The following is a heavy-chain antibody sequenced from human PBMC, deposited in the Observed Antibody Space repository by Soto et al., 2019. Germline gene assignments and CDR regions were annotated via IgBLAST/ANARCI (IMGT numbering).Heavy chain of an antibody. Sequence: EVQLLESGGGLVQPGGSLRLSCAASGFTFSSYAMNWVRQAPGEGLEWVSAISGSGGSAYYADSVKGRFTISRDNSKNTLYLQMNNLRAEDTAVYFCAKASGWFGEFDYWGQGTLVTVSS. V-gene: IGHV3-23*01. J-gene: IGHJ4*02. D-gene: IGHD3-10*01. CDR1: GFTFSSYA. CDR2: ISGSGGSA. CDR3: AKASGWFGEFDY.